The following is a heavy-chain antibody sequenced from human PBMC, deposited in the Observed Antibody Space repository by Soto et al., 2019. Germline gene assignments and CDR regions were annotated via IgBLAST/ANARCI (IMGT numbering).Heavy chain of an antibody. CDR1: GFTVSSNY. CDR3: ARVSGYDYYYYGMDV. V-gene: IGHV3-53*02. CDR2: IYSGGST. J-gene: IGHJ6*02. Sequence: EVQLVETGGGLIQPGGSLRLSCAASGFTVSSNYMSWVRQAPGKGLEWVSVIYSGGSTYYADSVKGRFTISRDNSKNTLYLQMSSLRAEDTAVYYCARVSGYDYYYYGMDVWGQGTTVTVSS. D-gene: IGHD5-12*01.